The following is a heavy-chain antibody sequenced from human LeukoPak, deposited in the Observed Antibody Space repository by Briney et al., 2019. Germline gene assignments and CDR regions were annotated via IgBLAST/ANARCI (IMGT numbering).Heavy chain of an antibody. CDR3: ARGDLWFGESFDY. CDR2: MNPNSGNT. CDR1: GYTFTSYD. V-gene: IGHV1-8*01. J-gene: IGHJ4*02. Sequence: ASVKVSCKASGYTFTSYDINWVRQAPGQGLEWMGWMNPNSGNTGYAQKFQGRVTMTRNTSISTAYMELSSLRSEDTAVYYCARGDLWFGESFDYWGQGTLVTVSS. D-gene: IGHD3-10*01.